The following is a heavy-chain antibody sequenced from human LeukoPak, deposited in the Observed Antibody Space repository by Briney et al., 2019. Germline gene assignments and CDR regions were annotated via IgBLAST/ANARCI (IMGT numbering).Heavy chain of an antibody. J-gene: IGHJ6*03. CDR3: ARVSGSYFHYYYMDV. CDR2: IIPIFGTA. V-gene: IGHV1-69*05. D-gene: IGHD1-26*01. Sequence: ASVKVSCKASGGTFSSYAISCVRQAPGQGLEWMGGIIPIFGTANYAQKFQGRVTITTDESTSTAYMELSSLRSEDTAVYYCARVSGSYFHYYYMDVWGKGTTVTVSS. CDR1: GGTFSSYA.